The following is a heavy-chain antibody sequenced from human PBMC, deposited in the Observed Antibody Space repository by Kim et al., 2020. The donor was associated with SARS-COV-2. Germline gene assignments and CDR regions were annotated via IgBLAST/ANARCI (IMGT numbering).Heavy chain of an antibody. V-gene: IGHV3-30*04. CDR2: ISYDGSIK. J-gene: IGHJ6*03. D-gene: IGHD3-22*01. CDR1: GFTFSTYA. CDR3: ARGAYYYDSSDYMDV. Sequence: GGSLRLSCAASGFTFSTYAMHWVRQAPGKGLEWVAVISYDGSIKYYADSVKGRFTISRDNSKNTLYLQMNSLRAEDTAVYYCARGAYYYDSSDYMDVWG.